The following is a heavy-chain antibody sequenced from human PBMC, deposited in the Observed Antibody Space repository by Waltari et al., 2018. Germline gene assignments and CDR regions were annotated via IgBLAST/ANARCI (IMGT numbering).Heavy chain of an antibody. CDR1: VFSSRSHW. CDR2: IKPDGSEK. CDR3: VRDFAARTTDY. J-gene: IGHJ4*02. Sequence: EVQLVESGGGLFQPGWSLRLSCVVSVFSSRSHWMGWVRQTPGKGLEWVGNIKPDGSEKYHVDSVKGRFTISRDNAKNSLYLQMNSLRVEDTAVYYCVRDFAARTTDYWGQGTLVTVSS. V-gene: IGHV3-7*03.